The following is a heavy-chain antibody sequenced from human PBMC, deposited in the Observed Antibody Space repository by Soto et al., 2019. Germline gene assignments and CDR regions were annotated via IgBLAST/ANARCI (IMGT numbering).Heavy chain of an antibody. CDR1: GFSFSNYA. J-gene: IGHJ5*02. V-gene: IGHV3-21*01. Sequence: GGSLRLSCTASGFSFSNYALSWVRQSPGKGLEWVSSISSSSYIYYADSVKGRFTISRDNAKNSLYLQMNSLRAEDTAVYYCARDPHSYGHPWGQGTLVTVSS. D-gene: IGHD5-18*01. CDR2: ISSSSYI. CDR3: ARDPHSYGHP.